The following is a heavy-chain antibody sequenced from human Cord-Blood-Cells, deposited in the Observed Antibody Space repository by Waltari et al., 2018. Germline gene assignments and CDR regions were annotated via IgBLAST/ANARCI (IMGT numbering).Heavy chain of an antibody. CDR2: IYYSGST. J-gene: IGHJ3*02. Sequence: QLQLQESGPGLVTPSETLSLTCTVSGGSISSSSYYWGGIRQPPGKGLEWIGSIYYSGSTYYNPSLKSRVTISVDTSKNQFSLKLSSVTAADTAVYYCARDRTGDDAFDIWGQGTMVTVSS. CDR1: GGSISSSSYY. CDR3: ARDRTGDDAFDI. V-gene: IGHV4-39*07. D-gene: IGHD7-27*01.